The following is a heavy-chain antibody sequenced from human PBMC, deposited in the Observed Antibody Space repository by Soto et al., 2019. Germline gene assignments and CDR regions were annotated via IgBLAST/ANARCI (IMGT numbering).Heavy chain of an antibody. CDR1: GGTFADFI. CDR2: IVPMFGTA. CDR3: ARNGTYSSSLSQYSGMDV. V-gene: IGHV1-69*01. J-gene: IGHJ6*02. D-gene: IGHD6-6*01. Sequence: QVQLVQSGAEVKEPGSSVKVSCKASGGTFADFIMNWVRQTPGQGLEWMGGIVPMFGTATYAEKFKGRVTISATGSTSTAYMELTSLRSEDTAVDYCARNGTYSSSLSQYSGMDVWGQGTTVTVS.